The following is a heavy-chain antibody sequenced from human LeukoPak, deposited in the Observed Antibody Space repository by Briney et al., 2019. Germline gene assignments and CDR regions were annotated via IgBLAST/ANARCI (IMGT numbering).Heavy chain of an antibody. V-gene: IGHV3-74*01. J-gene: IGHJ4*02. CDR3: VSFYEAY. CDR1: GNYW. Sequence: GGSLRLSCAASGNYWMHWVRQAPGKGLVWVSHINSDGSWTGYADSVKGRFTISKDNAKNMVYLHMNSLRVDDTAVYYCVSFYEAYWGRGTLVTVSS. CDR2: INSDGSWT. D-gene: IGHD2-2*01.